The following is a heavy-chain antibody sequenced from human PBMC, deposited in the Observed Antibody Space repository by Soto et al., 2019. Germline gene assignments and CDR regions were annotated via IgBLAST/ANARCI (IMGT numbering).Heavy chain of an antibody. V-gene: IGHV3-21*01. Sequence: EVQLVESGGGLVKPGGSLRLSCAASGFTFSSYSMNWVRQAPGKGLEWVSSISSSSSYIYYADSVKGRFTISRDNAKNPLYLQMHILRAEDTAVYYCARDDSVFTMVRGGSGYYYYMDVWGKGTTVTVSS. CDR1: GFTFSSYS. D-gene: IGHD3-10*01. J-gene: IGHJ6*03. CDR2: ISSSSSYI. CDR3: ARDDSVFTMVRGGSGYYYYMDV.